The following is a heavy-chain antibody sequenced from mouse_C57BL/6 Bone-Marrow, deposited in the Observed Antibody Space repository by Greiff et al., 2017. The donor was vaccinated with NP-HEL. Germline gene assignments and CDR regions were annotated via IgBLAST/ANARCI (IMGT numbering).Heavy chain of an antibody. CDR1: GYTFTSYW. Sequence: QVQLQQSGAELAKPGASVKLSCKASGYTFTSYWMHWVKQRPGQGLEWIGYINPSSGYTKYNQKFKDKATLTADKSSSTAYMQLSSLTYEDSAVYYCASRYDGYYEKGFYYAMDYRGQGTSATVSS. V-gene: IGHV1-7*01. J-gene: IGHJ4*01. CDR2: INPSSGYT. D-gene: IGHD2-3*01. CDR3: ASRYDGYYEKGFYYAMDY.